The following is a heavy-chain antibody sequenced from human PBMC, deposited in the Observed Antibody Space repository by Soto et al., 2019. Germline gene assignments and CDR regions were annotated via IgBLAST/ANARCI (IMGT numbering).Heavy chain of an antibody. CDR1: GGPFSGYY. Sequence: TLSLTCAVYGGPFSGYYWSWIRQPPGKVLEWIGEINHSGSTNYNPSIKSRLTISVDTSKSRFSLKLSSVTTANTAVYYCARGTVVVPAGIWGQGTTGTVSS. D-gene: IGHD2-2*01. V-gene: IGHV4-34*01. J-gene: IGHJ6*02. CDR2: INHSGST. CDR3: ARGTVVVPAGI.